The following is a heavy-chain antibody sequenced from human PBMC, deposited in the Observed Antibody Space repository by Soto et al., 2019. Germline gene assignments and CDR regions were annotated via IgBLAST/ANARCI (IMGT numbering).Heavy chain of an antibody. CDR1: GFTSDDYA. V-gene: IGHV3-9*02. CDR2: IYWNSNRI. J-gene: IGHJ4*01. Sequence: EVKLVESGGGLVQPGRSLRLSCVASGFTSDDYAMHWVRQAPGKGLEWVAGIYWNSNRIDYGDSVKGRFTIPRDNAEKSLYLQMNSLRPEDTAMYFCLKDVMPGGADCWGHGTLVTVSS. CDR3: LKDVMPGGADC. D-gene: IGHD3-16*01.